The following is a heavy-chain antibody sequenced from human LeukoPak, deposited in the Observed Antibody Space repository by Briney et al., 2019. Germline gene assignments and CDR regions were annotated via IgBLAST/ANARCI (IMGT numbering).Heavy chain of an antibody. CDR1: GGSFSGYY. CDR3: AKWASRPRLDFDY. CDR2: INHSGST. Sequence: PSETLSLTCGVYGGSFSGYYWSWIRQPPGKGLECIGEINHSGSTNYNPSLKSRVTISVDTSKNQFSLKLSSVTAADTAVYYCAKWASRPRLDFDYWGQGTLVTVSS. D-gene: IGHD2-2*01. J-gene: IGHJ4*02. V-gene: IGHV4-34*01.